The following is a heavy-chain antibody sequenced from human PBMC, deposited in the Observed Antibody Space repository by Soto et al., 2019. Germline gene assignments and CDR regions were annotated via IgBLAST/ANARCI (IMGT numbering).Heavy chain of an antibody. CDR3: ASQHYYDSSGYYVVY. V-gene: IGHV4-59*04. J-gene: IGHJ4*02. CDR1: GGSISSHY. D-gene: IGHD3-22*01. Sequence: PSETLSLTCTVSGGSISSHYWGWIRQPPGKGLEWIGNIHYSGSTYYDSSLKSRVTISVDTSKNQFSLKLSSVTAADTAVYYCASQHYYDSSGYYVVYWGQGTLVTVSS. CDR2: IHYSGST.